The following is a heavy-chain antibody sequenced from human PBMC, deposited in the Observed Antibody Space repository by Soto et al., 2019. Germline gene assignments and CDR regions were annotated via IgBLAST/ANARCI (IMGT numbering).Heavy chain of an antibody. J-gene: IGHJ4*02. Sequence: ASVKVSCKASGYTFTGYYMHWVRQAPGQGLEWMGWVNPNSGGTNYAQKFQGRVTMTRDTSISTAYMELSRLRSDDTAVYYCARGDVYRSSRLWPQWGQGTLVTVYS. V-gene: IGHV1-2*02. CDR3: ARGDVYRSSRLWPQ. CDR1: GYTFTGYY. CDR2: VNPNSGGT. D-gene: IGHD6-6*01.